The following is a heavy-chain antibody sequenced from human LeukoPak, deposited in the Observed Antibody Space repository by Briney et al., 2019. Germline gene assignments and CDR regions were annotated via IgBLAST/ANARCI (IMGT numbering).Heavy chain of an antibody. Sequence: GGSLRLSCAASGFTFDEYGMSWVRQAPGKGLEWVSGIDWNGGSTGYADSVKGRFTISRDNAKNSLYLQMNSLRAEDTALYYCARGYYYDNSGLFDYWGQGTLVTVSS. V-gene: IGHV3-20*04. CDR1: GFTFDEYG. CDR3: ARGYYYDNSGLFDY. D-gene: IGHD3-22*01. J-gene: IGHJ4*02. CDR2: IDWNGGST.